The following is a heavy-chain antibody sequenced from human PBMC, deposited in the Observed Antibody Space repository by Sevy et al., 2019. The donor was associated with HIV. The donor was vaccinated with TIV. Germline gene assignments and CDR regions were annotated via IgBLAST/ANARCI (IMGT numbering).Heavy chain of an antibody. D-gene: IGHD6-19*01. J-gene: IGHJ6*03. CDR3: ARETKAVAFSWYYYYMDV. CDR2: TFIAGRT. V-gene: IGHV3-66*02. Sequence: GGSLRLSCAASGFTVNTNYMTWVRQSPGKGLEWVSLTFIAGRTYYADSVKGRFTISSDNSRNTVYLQMNSLRLEDTGVYYCARETKAVAFSWYYYYMDVWDKGTTVTVSS. CDR1: GFTVNTNY.